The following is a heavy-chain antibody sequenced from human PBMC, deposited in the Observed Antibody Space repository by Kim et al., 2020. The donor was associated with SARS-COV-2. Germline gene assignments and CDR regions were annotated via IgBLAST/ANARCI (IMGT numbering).Heavy chain of an antibody. Sequence: GGSLRLSCAASGFTFSSYAMHWVRQAPGKGLEWVAVISYDGSNKYYADSVKGRFTISRDNSKNTLYLQMNSLRAEDTAVYYCAREYAGQLVVPAPLYGMDVWGQGTTVTVSS. J-gene: IGHJ6*02. V-gene: IGHV3-30*04. CDR3: AREYAGQLVVPAPLYGMDV. D-gene: IGHD2-2*01. CDR1: GFTFSSYA. CDR2: ISYDGSNK.